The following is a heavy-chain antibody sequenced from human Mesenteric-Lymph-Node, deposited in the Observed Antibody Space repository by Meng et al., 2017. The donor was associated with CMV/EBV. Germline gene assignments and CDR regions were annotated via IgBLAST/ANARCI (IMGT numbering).Heavy chain of an antibody. V-gene: IGHV4-39*07. D-gene: IGHD4-23*01. CDR1: GGFISSSRYL. J-gene: IGHJ4*02. CDR2: VYYSGTN. Sequence: GSLRLSCTVSGGFISSSRYLWGWIRQPPGKGLEWIGSVYYSGTNYKNPSLKSRVTISVDTSKNQFSLKLSSVTAADTAVYYCARGRSRYGGNSGFDYWGQGTLVTVSS. CDR3: ARGRSRYGGNSGFDY.